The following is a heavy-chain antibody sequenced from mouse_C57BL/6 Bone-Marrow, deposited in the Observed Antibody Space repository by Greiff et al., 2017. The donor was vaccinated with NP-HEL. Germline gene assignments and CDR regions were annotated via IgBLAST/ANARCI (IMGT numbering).Heavy chain of an antibody. J-gene: IGHJ2*01. CDR1: GYTFTSYW. CDR3: ARDLLDYYGSSDY. D-gene: IGHD1-1*01. Sequence: QVQLQQPGAELVMPGASVKLSCKASGYTFTSYWMHWVKQRPGQGLEWIGEIDPSDSYTNYNQKFKGKSTLTVDKSSSTAYMQLSSLTSEDSAVYYCARDLLDYYGSSDYWGQGTTLTVSS. CDR2: IDPSDSYT. V-gene: IGHV1-69*01.